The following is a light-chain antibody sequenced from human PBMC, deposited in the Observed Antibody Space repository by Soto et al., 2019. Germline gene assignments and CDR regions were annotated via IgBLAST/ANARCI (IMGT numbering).Light chain of an antibody. V-gene: IGKV3-15*01. CDR1: QSVNSD. CDR2: GAS. CDR3: HQYNNWPPYT. Sequence: EILLTQSPATLSVSPGDRATLSCRASQSVNSDLSWYQQKPGQPPRRLLFGASTRATGIPARFSGSGSWTEFTLIISSLQSEDLAVYYCHQYNNWPPYTFGQGTKLEIK. J-gene: IGKJ2*01.